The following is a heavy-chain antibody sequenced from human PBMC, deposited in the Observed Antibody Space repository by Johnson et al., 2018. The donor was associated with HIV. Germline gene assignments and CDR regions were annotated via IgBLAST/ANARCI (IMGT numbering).Heavy chain of an antibody. CDR1: GFTFSSYA. V-gene: IGHV3-33*03. D-gene: IGHD6-19*01. CDR2: IRYDGSNK. CDR3: AKVIAVAGTGAFDI. Sequence: QVQLVESGGGVVQPGRSLRLSCAASGFTFSSYAMHWVRQAPGKGLEWVAFIRYDGSNKFYADSVKGRFTISRDNATNSLYLQMNTVRAEDTAVYYCAKVIAVAGTGAFDIWGQGTMVTVSS. J-gene: IGHJ3*02.